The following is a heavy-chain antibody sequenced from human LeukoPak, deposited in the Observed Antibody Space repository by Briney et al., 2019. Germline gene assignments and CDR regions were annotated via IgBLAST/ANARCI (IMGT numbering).Heavy chain of an antibody. J-gene: IGHJ4*02. D-gene: IGHD3-22*01. CDR2: IKEDGSEK. CDR1: GLNFSSRW. Sequence: PGGSLRLSCAASGLNFSSRWMNWVRQAPGQGLEWVASIKEDGSEKHYVDSVKGRFTISRDNGKNSLYLQMNSLRAEDTAVYYCATPLDYYDTSGYHQGGDWGQGTLVTVSS. CDR3: ATPLDYYDTSGYHQGGD. V-gene: IGHV3-7*03.